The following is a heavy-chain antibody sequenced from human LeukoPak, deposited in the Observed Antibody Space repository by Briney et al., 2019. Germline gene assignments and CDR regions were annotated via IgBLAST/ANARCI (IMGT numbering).Heavy chain of an antibody. CDR1: GFTFSGYA. Sequence: GGSLRLSCAASGFTFSGYAMSWVRQAPGKGLEWVSAISGSGGSTYYADSVKGRFTISRDNAKNSLYLQMNSLRAEDTAVYYCARAEASYYGSGSYVYFDYWGQGTLVTVSS. CDR3: ARAEASYYGSGSYVYFDY. J-gene: IGHJ4*02. CDR2: ISGSGGST. V-gene: IGHV3-23*01. D-gene: IGHD3-10*01.